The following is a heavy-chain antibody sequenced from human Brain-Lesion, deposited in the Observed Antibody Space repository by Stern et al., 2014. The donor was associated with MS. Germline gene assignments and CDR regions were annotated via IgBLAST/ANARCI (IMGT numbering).Heavy chain of an antibody. Sequence: VQLVASAGGLVQPGGSLRLSCAASGFTFSNYWMHCVRQAPGQELVWVSRVNNDGRRTSYADSVKGRFTMSRDNAKNTLYLQMNSLRVEDTAIYYCARGERWFDSWGQGTLVTVSS. J-gene: IGHJ5*01. D-gene: IGHD3-10*01. CDR3: ARGERWFDS. V-gene: IGHV3-74*02. CDR2: VNNDGRRT. CDR1: GFTFSNYW.